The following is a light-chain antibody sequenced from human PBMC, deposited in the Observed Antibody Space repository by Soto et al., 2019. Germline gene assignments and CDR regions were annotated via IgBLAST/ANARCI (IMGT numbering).Light chain of an antibody. Sequence: ELTQPPSVSVAPGKTARITCGGNNIGSKSVHWYQQKPGQAPVLVIYYDSDRPSGIPERFSGSNSGNTATLTISRVEAGDEADYYCQVWDSSSDRDVVFGGGTKVTVL. V-gene: IGLV3-21*04. CDR1: NIGSKS. CDR2: YDS. J-gene: IGLJ2*01. CDR3: QVWDSSSDRDVV.